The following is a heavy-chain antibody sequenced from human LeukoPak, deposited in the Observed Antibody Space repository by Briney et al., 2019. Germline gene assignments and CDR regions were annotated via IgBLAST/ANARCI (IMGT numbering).Heavy chain of an antibody. D-gene: IGHD6-19*01. V-gene: IGHV1-8*01. J-gene: IGHJ6*02. CDR3: ARGPGSGWTFYYYYGMDV. Sequence: ASVKVSCKASGYTFTSYDINWVRQATGQGLEWMGWMNPNSGNTGYAQKFQGRVTMTRNTSISTAYMELSSLRSEDTAVYYCARGPGSGWTFYYYYGMDVWGQGTTVTVSS. CDR2: MNPNSGNT. CDR1: GYTFTSYD.